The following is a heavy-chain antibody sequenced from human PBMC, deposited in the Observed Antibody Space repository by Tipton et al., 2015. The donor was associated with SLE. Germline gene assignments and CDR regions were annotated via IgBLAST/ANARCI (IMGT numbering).Heavy chain of an antibody. V-gene: IGHV4-59*08. CDR3: AREADCSSTSCPLDY. J-gene: IGHJ4*02. CDR2: IYYSGSA. CDR1: GASLSNHY. Sequence: TLSLTCTVSGASLSNHYWSWIRQPPGKGLEWIGDIYYSGSARYNPSLKSRVTISVDTSKNQFSLKLSSVTAADTAVYYCAREADCSSTSCPLDYWGQGTLVTVSS. D-gene: IGHD2-2*01.